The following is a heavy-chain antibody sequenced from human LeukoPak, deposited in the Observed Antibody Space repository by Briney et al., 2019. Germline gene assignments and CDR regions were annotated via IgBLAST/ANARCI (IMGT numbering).Heavy chain of an antibody. V-gene: IGHV1-8*01. D-gene: IGHD1-14*01. CDR2: MNPNSGNA. J-gene: IGHJ4*02. CDR3: ARGAFLITASGDLYDF. CDR1: GYTFISYD. Sequence: ASVKVSCKASGYTFISYDINWVRQASGQGLEWMGWMNPNSGNAAYAQKFQGRVTMTRNTSINTAYMELSSLRSEDTAVYYCARGAFLITASGDLYDFWGQGTLVTVSS.